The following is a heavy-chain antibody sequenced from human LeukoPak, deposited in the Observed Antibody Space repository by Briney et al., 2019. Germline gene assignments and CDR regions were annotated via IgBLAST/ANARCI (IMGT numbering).Heavy chain of an antibody. CDR1: GGSISSHY. CDR3: AREGDYGDYLSL. D-gene: IGHD4-17*01. J-gene: IGHJ4*02. V-gene: IGHV4-59*11. CDR2: IYYSGST. Sequence: SETLSLTCTVSGGSISSHYWSWIRQPPGKGLEWIWYIYYSGSTNYNPSLKSRVTISVDTSKNQFSLKLSSVTAADTAVYYCAREGDYGDYLSLWGQGTLVTVSS.